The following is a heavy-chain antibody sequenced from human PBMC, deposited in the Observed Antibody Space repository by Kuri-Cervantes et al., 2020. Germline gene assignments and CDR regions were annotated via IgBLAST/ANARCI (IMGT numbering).Heavy chain of an antibody. J-gene: IGHJ4*02. CDR2: ISAYNGNT. D-gene: IGHD6-6*01. CDR1: GYTFTSYG. Sequence: ASVKVSCKASGYTFTSYGISWVRQAPGQGLEWMGWISAYNGNTNYAQKLQGRVTMTTDTSTSTAYMELRSLRSDDTAVYYCARASAARPEVLSFEYWGQGTLVTVSS. CDR3: ARASAARPEVLSFEY. V-gene: IGHV1-18*01.